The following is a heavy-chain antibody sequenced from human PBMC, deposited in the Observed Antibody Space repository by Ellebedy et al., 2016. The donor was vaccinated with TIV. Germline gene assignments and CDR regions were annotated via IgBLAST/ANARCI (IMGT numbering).Heavy chain of an antibody. CDR1: GFSFSNDA. J-gene: IGHJ4*02. V-gene: IGHV3-23*01. D-gene: IGHD5-12*01. CDR2: ITGGVAST. CDR3: ARGGLNYFEY. Sequence: AGSLRLSXAASGFSFSNDAMSWVRQAPGKGLEWVSAITGGVASTYYADSVKGRLTISRDNSRTTLYLQMNSLRAEDTAVYYCARGGLNYFEYWGQGTLVTVSS.